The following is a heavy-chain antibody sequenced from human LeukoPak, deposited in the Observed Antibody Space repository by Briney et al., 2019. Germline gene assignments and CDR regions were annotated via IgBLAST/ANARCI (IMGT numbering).Heavy chain of an antibody. V-gene: IGHV3-64D*06. D-gene: IGHD3-10*01. CDR3: VKDLRGGSGHDRDY. J-gene: IGHJ4*02. CDR2: ITSNGHST. Sequence: GGSLRLSCSACGFTFSSYAMHWVRQAPGKGLEYVSAITSNGHSTYYADSVKGRFTISRDNSKNTLYLQMSSLRAEDTAVYYCVKDLRGGSGHDRDYWAQGTLVSVSS. CDR1: GFTFSSYA.